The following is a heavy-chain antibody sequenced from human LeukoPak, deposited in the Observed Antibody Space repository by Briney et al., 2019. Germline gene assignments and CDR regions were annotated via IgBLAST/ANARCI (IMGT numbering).Heavy chain of an antibody. Sequence: GGSLRLSCAASGFTFDDYAMHWVRQAPGKGLEWVSGISWNSGSIGYADSVKGRFTISRDNAKNSLYLQMKSLRAEDMALYYCAKASIPYGDYPPDYWGQGTLVTVSS. D-gene: IGHD4-17*01. J-gene: IGHJ4*02. CDR3: AKASIPYGDYPPDY. CDR2: ISWNSGSI. V-gene: IGHV3-9*03. CDR1: GFTFDDYA.